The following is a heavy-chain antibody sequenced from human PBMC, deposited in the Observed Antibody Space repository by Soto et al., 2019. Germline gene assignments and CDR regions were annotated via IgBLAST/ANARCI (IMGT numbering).Heavy chain of an antibody. CDR3: ARSGGIVVPQLAWYFDL. CDR2: IIPIFGTA. D-gene: IGHD3-22*01. J-gene: IGHJ2*01. CDR1: GGTFSSYA. V-gene: IGHV1-69*06. Sequence: SVKVSCKASGGTFSSYAISWVRQAPGQGLEWMGGIIPIFGTANYAQKFQGRVTITADKSTSTAYMELSSLRSEDTAVYYCARSGGIVVPQLAWYFDLWGRGTLVTVSS.